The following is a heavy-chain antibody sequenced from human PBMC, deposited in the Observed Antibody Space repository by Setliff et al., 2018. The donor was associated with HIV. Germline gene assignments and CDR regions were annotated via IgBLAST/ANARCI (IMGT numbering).Heavy chain of an antibody. V-gene: IGHV3-48*01. D-gene: IGHD6-13*01. CDR2: ISSSSSTI. CDR3: AREGIAAADSYSYGFGQIDY. CDR1: GFTFSTYS. Sequence: GGSLRLSCAASGFTFSTYSMNWVRQAPGKGLEWVSYISSSSSTIYYADSVKGRFTISRDNAKNSLYLQMNSLRAEDTAVYYCAREGIAAADSYSYGFGQIDYWGQGTLVTVSS. J-gene: IGHJ4*02.